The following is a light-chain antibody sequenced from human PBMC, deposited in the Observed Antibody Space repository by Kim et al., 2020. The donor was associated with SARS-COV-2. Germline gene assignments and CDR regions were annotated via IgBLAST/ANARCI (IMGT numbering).Light chain of an antibody. V-gene: IGKV1-16*02. CDR3: QQYQGYPGT. CDR2: AAS. Sequence: DIQMTQSPSSLSASVGDRVTMTCRASQDISNNLVWFQQKPGKAPTSLIYAASSLQSGVPTNFSGSGSGTDFTLTISSLQPEDVATYYCQQYQGYPGTFGQGTRLDIK. CDR1: QDISNN. J-gene: IGKJ5*01.